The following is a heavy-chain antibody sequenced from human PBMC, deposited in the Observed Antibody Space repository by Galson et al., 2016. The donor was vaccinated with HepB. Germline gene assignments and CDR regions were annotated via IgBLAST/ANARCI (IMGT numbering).Heavy chain of an antibody. CDR2: VFHSGNT. Sequence: LSLTCAVSGASINSLNWWSWVRQPPGKGLEWIGEVFHSGNTNYNSSLKSRVSMSADKSKNQFSLTLTSVTAADTAVYFCESLDNRRGGEVWGQGTLVTVSS. D-gene: IGHD2-2*03. CDR3: ESLDNRRGGEV. J-gene: IGHJ4*02. V-gene: IGHV4-4*01. CDR1: GASINSLNW.